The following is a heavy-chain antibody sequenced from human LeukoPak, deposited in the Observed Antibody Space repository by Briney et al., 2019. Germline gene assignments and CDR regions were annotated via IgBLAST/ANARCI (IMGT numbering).Heavy chain of an antibody. CDR3: ARSSLRTYYYGSGSYYNCDY. CDR2: IIPIFGTA. V-gene: IGHV1-69*05. J-gene: IGHJ4*02. CDR1: GDTFSSYA. D-gene: IGHD3-10*01. Sequence: VASVKVSCKASGDTFSSYAISWVRQAPGQGLEWMGGIIPIFGTANYAQKFRGRVTITTDESTSTAYMELSSLRSEDTAVYYCARSSLRTYYYGSGSYYNCDYWGQGTLVTVSS.